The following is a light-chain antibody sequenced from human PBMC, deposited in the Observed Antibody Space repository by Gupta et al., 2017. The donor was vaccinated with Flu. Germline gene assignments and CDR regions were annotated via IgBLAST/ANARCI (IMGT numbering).Light chain of an antibody. CDR2: GAS. Sequence: IVLTQSPGTLSLSPGERATLSCRASQSVSSSYLAWYQQKPGQAPRLLIYGASSRATGIPDRFSGSGSGKDFTLTISRLEPEDFAVYYCQQYGRSPRTFGQGTKVEIK. V-gene: IGKV3-20*01. CDR1: QSVSSSY. CDR3: QQYGRSPRT. J-gene: IGKJ1*01.